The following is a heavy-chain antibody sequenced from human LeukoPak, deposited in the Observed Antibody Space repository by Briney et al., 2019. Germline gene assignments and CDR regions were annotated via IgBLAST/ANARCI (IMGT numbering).Heavy chain of an antibody. CDR3: ASSGDLRLYYYGMDV. V-gene: IGHV4-39*01. Sequence: SETPSPTCTVSGGSINTRSYYWGWIRQPPGKGLEWIGSRYYSGTTYYSPSFKSRLTISLDTSQNQFSLTLTSVTAADTAIYYCASSGDLRLYYYGMDVWGRGATVAVSS. CDR2: RYYSGTT. CDR1: GGSINTRSYY. D-gene: IGHD3-10*01. J-gene: IGHJ6*02.